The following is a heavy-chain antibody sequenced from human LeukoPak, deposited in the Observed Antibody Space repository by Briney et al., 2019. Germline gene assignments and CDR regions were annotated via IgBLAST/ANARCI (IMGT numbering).Heavy chain of an antibody. V-gene: IGHV3-11*04. J-gene: IGHJ6*03. CDR2: ISSSSSNI. CDR1: GFSFSDYY. D-gene: IGHD6-13*01. Sequence: GGSLRLSCVASGFSFSDYYMSWIRQAPGKGLEWVSSISSSSSNIYYADSVKGRFTISRDNAKNSLYLQMNSLRAEDTAVYYCARERSSSWPPQRVMDVWGKGTTVTVSS. CDR3: ARERSSSWPPQRVMDV.